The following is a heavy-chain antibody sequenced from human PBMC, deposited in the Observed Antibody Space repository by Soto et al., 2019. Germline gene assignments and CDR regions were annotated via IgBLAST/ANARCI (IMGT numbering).Heavy chain of an antibody. Sequence: EVQLVESGGGLVKPGGSLRLSCAASGFTFSSYSMNWVRQAPGKGLEWVSSISSSSSYIYYADSVKGRFTISRDNAKNSLYLQMNSLRAEDTALYYCARESSSWYFNDYWGQGTLVTVSS. J-gene: IGHJ4*02. V-gene: IGHV3-21*01. CDR3: ARESSSWYFNDY. D-gene: IGHD6-13*01. CDR1: GFTFSSYS. CDR2: ISSSSSYI.